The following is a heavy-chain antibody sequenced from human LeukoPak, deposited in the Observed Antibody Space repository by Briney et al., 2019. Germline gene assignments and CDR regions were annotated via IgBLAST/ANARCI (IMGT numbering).Heavy chain of an antibody. Sequence: SETLSHTCTLSDGSIRSCRSFWGWIRQPPGKGLEWIGSIDYSGSTYYNPSVKSRVTISADTSKNQFSLKLSSVTAADTAVYYCARHRGGEPIYSCGQGNLVTVSS. CDR3: ARHRGGEPIYS. D-gene: IGHD3-16*01. CDR1: DGSIRSCRSF. CDR2: IDYSGST. J-gene: IGHJ4*02. V-gene: IGHV4-39*01.